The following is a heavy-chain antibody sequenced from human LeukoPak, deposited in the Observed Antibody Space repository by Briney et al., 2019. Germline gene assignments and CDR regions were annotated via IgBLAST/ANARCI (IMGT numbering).Heavy chain of an antibody. CDR1: GFTFSSYS. Sequence: GGSLRLSCAASGFTFSSYSMNWVRQAPGKGLEWVSYISSSSSTIYYADSVKGRFTISRDNAKNSLYLQMNSLRAEDTAVYYCAKAVLLWFGAEDVWGQGTTVTVSS. D-gene: IGHD3-10*01. CDR2: ISSSSSTI. J-gene: IGHJ6*02. CDR3: AKAVLLWFGAEDV. V-gene: IGHV3-48*04.